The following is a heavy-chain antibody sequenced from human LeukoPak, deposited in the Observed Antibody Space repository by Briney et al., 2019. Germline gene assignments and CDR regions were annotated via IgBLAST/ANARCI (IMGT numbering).Heavy chain of an antibody. J-gene: IGHJ4*02. CDR2: INPNSGGT. CDR1: GYTFTGYY. CDR3: ASEQLLYYGSGTLQGYFDY. V-gene: IGHV1-2*06. Sequence: GASVKVSCKASGYTFTGYYMHWVRQAPGQGLEWMGRINPNSGGTNYAQKFQGRVTMTRDTSISTAYMELSRLRSDDTAVYYCASEQLLYYGSGTLQGYFDYWGQGTLVTVSS. D-gene: IGHD3-10*01.